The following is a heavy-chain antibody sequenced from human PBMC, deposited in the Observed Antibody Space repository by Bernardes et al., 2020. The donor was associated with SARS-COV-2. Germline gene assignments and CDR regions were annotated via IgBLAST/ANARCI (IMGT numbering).Heavy chain of an antibody. CDR2: ISAGGSEI. Sequence: GGSLSPSRAASGFTVSTYDMNWVRPAPGKGLEWVSYISAGGSEIYYADSVKGRFTISRDNAKSSLYLQMNSLRAEDTAIYYCARDALRSGTYPTLESWGQGTLVTVSS. CDR3: ARDALRSGTYPTLES. J-gene: IGHJ4*02. CDR1: GFTVSTYD. V-gene: IGHV3-48*01. D-gene: IGHD1-26*01.